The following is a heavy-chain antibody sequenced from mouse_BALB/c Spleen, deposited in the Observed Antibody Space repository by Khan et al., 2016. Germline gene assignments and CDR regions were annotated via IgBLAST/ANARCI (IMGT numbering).Heavy chain of an antibody. V-gene: IGHV3-2*02. CDR3: AINWDEEDY. J-gene: IGHJ3*01. CDR1: GYSITSDSA. Sequence: EVELVESGPGLVKPSQSLSLTCTVTGYSITSDSAWNWIRQFPGNKLEWMGYISYSGSTSYNPSLKSRISITRDTSKHQFFLQLNSVTTEDTATYYCAINWDEEDYWGQGTLVTVSA. CDR2: ISYSGST. D-gene: IGHD4-1*02.